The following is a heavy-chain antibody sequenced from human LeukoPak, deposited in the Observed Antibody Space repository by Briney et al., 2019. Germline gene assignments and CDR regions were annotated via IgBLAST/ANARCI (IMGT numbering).Heavy chain of an antibody. V-gene: IGHV4-59*01. Sequence: SETLSLTCTVSGGSISSYYWSWIRQPPGKGLEWIGYIYYSGSTNYNPSLKSRVTISVDTSKNQFSLKLSSVTAADTAVYYCARESLTYYYDSSGSGPYNWFDPWGQGTLVTVSS. J-gene: IGHJ5*02. D-gene: IGHD3-22*01. CDR2: IYYSGST. CDR1: GGSISSYY. CDR3: ARESLTYYYDSSGSGPYNWFDP.